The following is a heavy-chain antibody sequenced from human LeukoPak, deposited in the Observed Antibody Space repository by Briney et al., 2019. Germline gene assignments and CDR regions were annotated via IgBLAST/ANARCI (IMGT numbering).Heavy chain of an antibody. V-gene: IGHV4-38-2*02. CDR3: ARDRSVGVLPAPPFDF. CDR1: GYSISGTYY. CDR2: VFHSGNT. J-gene: IGHJ4*02. D-gene: IGHD6-6*01. Sequence: SETLSLTCTVSGYSISGTYYWGWIRQPPGKGLEWVGSVFHSGNTYYNPSLKSRLTISADMSKNQFSLTLTSVTAADMAVYYCARDRSVGVLPAPPFDFWGQGTLVTVSS.